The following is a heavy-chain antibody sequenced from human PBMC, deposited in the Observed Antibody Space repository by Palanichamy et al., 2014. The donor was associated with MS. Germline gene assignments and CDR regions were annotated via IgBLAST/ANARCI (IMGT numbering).Heavy chain of an antibody. CDR3: AKESALRFFDYYYGMDV. D-gene: IGHD3-3*01. J-gene: IGHJ6*02. CDR1: GFTFSSYG. Sequence: QVQLVESGGGVVQPGRSLRLSCAASGFTFSSYGMHWVRQAPGKGLEWTAVISFDGSNKFYADSVKGRFTVSRDNSKNTVYLQMNSLRPEDTAVYYCAKESALRFFDYYYGMDVWGQGTAVTVSS. V-gene: IGHV3-30*18. CDR2: ISFDGSNK.